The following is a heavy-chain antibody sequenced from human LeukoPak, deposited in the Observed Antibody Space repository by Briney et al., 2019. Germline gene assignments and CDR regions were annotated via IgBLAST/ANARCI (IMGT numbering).Heavy chain of an antibody. CDR1: GGSFSGYY. V-gene: IGHV4-34*01. J-gene: IGHJ4*02. D-gene: IGHD5-24*01. Sequence: PSETLSLTYAVYGGSFSGYYWRWLRQPPGKGLEWIGEINHSGSTNYNPSLKSRVTISVDTSKNQFSLKGTSVTADDTAVYYCAGNNFYYFAYWGQGSLVTVSS. CDR3: AGNNFYYFAY. CDR2: INHSGST.